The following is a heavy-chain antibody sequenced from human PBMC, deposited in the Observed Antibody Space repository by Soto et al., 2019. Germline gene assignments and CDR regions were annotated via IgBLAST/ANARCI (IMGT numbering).Heavy chain of an antibody. Sequence: EVQLVESGGGLVQPGRSLRLSCAASGFTFDDYAMHWVRQAPGKGLEWVSGISWNSGSIGYADSVKGRFTISRDNAKNYLYLQMNSLRAEDTALYYCAKDSMDGWFDPWGQGTLVTVSS. CDR3: AKDSMDGWFDP. CDR2: ISWNSGSI. CDR1: GFTFDDYA. J-gene: IGHJ5*02. V-gene: IGHV3-9*01. D-gene: IGHD2-8*01.